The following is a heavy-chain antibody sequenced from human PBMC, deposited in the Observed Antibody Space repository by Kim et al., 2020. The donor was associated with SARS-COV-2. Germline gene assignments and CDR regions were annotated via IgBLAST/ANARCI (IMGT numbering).Heavy chain of an antibody. Sequence: SETLSLTCTVSGGSISSGGYYWSWIRQHPGKGLEWIGYIYYSGSTYYNPSLKSRVTISVDTSKNQFSLKLSSVTAADTAVYYCARAKRITIFGVVNWFDSWGQGTLVTVSS. D-gene: IGHD3-3*01. J-gene: IGHJ5*01. CDR3: ARAKRITIFGVVNWFDS. CDR1: GGSISSGGYY. CDR2: IYYSGST. V-gene: IGHV4-31*03.